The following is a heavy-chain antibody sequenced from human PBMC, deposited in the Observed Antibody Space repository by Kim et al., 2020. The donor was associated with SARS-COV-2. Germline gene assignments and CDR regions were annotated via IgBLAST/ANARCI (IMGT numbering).Heavy chain of an antibody. CDR2: IYYSGST. J-gene: IGHJ4*02. Sequence: SETLSLTCTVSGGSISSSSYYWGWIRQPPGKGLEWIGSIYYSGSTYYNPSLKSRVTISVDTSKNQFSLKLSSVTAADTAVYYCGVWVGATPRYWGQGTLVTVSS. CDR1: GGSISSSSYY. CDR3: GVWVGATPRY. D-gene: IGHD1-26*01. V-gene: IGHV4-39*07.